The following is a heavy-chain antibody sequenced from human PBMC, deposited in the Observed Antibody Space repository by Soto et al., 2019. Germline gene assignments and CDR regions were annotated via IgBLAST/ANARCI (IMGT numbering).Heavy chain of an antibody. CDR3: ARFISGAYGMDV. CDR1: GYTFTTYA. D-gene: IGHD5-12*01. CDR2: INVGNGNT. Sequence: GASVKVSCKASGYTFTTYAMHWVRQAPGQSLEWMGWINVGNGNTIHSQKFQARVTITRDTSASTAYMELSSLRSEDTAVYYCARFISGAYGMDVWGQGTTVTVSS. V-gene: IGHV1-3*01. J-gene: IGHJ6*02.